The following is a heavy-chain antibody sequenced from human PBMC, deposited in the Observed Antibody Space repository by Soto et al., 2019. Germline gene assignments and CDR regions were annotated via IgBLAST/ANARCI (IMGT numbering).Heavy chain of an antibody. V-gene: IGHV3-30-3*01. CDR1: GFTFSSYA. CDR2: ISYDGSNK. J-gene: IGHJ4*02. Sequence: PGGSLRLSCAASGFTFSSYAMHWVRQAPGKGLEWVAVISYDGSNKYYADSVKGRFTISRDNSKNTLYLQMNSLRAEDTAVYYCERDSNSANDYWGQGTLVTVSS. CDR3: ERDSNSANDY.